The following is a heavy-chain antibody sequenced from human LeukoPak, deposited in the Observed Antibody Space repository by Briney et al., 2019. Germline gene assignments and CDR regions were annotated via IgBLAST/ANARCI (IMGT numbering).Heavy chain of an antibody. CDR3: AGGGDSSGFYYYFDS. CDR2: IYHSGNT. V-gene: IGHV4-30-2*01. J-gene: IGHJ4*02. CDR1: GGSISSGGYS. Sequence: TPSLTCTVSGGSISSGGYSWNWIRQPPGKDLEWIGYIYHSGNTYYNPSLKSRVTISVDRSKNQFSLKLTSVTAADTAVYYCAGGGDSSGFYYYFDSWGQGTLVTVSS. D-gene: IGHD3-22*01.